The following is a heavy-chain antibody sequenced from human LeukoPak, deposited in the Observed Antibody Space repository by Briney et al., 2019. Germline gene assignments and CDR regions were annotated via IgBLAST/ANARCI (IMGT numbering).Heavy chain of an antibody. D-gene: IGHD3-10*01. CDR2: INPNSGGT. V-gene: IGHV1-2*02. Sequence: ASVKVSCKASGYTFTSYGISWVRQAPGQGLEWMGWINPNSGGTNYAQKFQGRVTMTRDTSISTAYMELSRLRSDDTAVYYCAREGYYGSGSNGIHAFDIWGQGTMVTVSS. CDR3: AREGYYGSGSNGIHAFDI. J-gene: IGHJ3*02. CDR1: GYTFTSYG.